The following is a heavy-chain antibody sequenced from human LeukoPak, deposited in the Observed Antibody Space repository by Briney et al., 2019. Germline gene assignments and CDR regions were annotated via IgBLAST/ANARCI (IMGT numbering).Heavy chain of an antibody. Sequence: GGSLRLSCAASGFTFSNYWMSWVRQAPGKGLEWVANIKQDGSEKYYVDSVKGRFTISRDNAKNSLYLQMNSLRAEDTAVYYCAREGSSGFDYWGQGTLVTVSS. D-gene: IGHD2-15*01. CDR3: AREGSSGFDY. V-gene: IGHV3-7*01. J-gene: IGHJ4*02. CDR2: IKQDGSEK. CDR1: GFTFSNYW.